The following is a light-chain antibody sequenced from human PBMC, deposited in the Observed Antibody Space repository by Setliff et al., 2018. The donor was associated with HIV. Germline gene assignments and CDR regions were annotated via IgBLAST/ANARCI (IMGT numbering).Light chain of an antibody. CDR3: SSYAITNTLP. J-gene: IGLJ1*01. CDR2: EVR. CDR1: SSDVGGYIY. V-gene: IGLV2-14*01. Sequence: VLTQPASVSGSPGQSITISCTGTSSDVGGYIYVSWYQQHPGKAPKLIIYEVRNRPSGVSNRFSGSKSGNTASLTISGLQAEDEADYYCSSYAITNTLPFGTGTKVTVL.